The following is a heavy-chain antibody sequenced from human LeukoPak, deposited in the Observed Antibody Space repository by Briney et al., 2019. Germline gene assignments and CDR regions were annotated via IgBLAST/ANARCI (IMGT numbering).Heavy chain of an antibody. D-gene: IGHD3-10*01. CDR1: GYTFTNYY. J-gene: IGHJ4*02. V-gene: IGHV1-46*01. CDR3: ARGISIIRGVIPTPFDY. CDR2: IIPSGGST. Sequence: ASVKVSCKASGYTFTNYYIHWVRQAPGQGLEWMGIIIPSGGSTSYAQKLQGRVTVTRDTSTSTVYMELSSLRSEDTAVYYCARGISIIRGVIPTPFDYWGQGTLVTVSS.